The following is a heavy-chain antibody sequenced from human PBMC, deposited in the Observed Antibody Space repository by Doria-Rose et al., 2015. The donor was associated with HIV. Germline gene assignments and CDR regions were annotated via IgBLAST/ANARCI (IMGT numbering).Heavy chain of an antibody. CDR1: GGSFSGYY. Sequence: QVQLQQWGAGLVKPSETLSLTCAVFGGSFSGYYWSWIRQPPGKGLEWIGEINHSASTNYKTSLKSPVTIYVDTSKNLFSLKLSSVTAADTAVYYCARGLLRGGWNDVDYYYGMNVWGQGTTVTVSS. CDR3: ARGLLRGGWNDVDYYYGMNV. J-gene: IGHJ6*02. D-gene: IGHD1-1*01. V-gene: IGHV4-34*01. CDR2: INHSAST.